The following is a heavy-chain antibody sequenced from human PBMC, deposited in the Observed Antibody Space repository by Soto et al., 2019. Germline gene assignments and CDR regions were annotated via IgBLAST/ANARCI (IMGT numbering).Heavy chain of an antibody. D-gene: IGHD6-19*01. CDR3: TLVRLGSSRSSAY. CDR1: GFTFSDHY. Sequence: EVQLVESGGGLVQPAVSLRLSCAASGFTFSDHYMDWVRQAPGKRLEWVGRIKNKANSYTTESAAPVTGRFIISRDDSKNSVFLQMNRLKTDATAVYYCTLVRLGSSRSSAYWGQGILVTVSS. CDR2: IKNKANSYTT. V-gene: IGHV3-72*01. J-gene: IGHJ4*02.